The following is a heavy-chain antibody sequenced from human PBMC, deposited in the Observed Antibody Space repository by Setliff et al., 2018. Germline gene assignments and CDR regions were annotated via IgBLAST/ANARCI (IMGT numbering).Heavy chain of an antibody. J-gene: IGHJ6*03. D-gene: IGHD2-21*02. V-gene: IGHV7-4-1*01. CDR2: INTNTGNP. Sequence: ASVKVSCKASGYTFRSYAMNWVRQAPGQGLEWMGWINTNTGNPTYAQGFTGRFVFSLDTSVSTAYLQIYSLKAEDTAVYYCARASHFGTAIYKGDYYMDVWGNGTTVTVSS. CDR1: GYTFRSYA. CDR3: ARASHFGTAIYKGDYYMDV.